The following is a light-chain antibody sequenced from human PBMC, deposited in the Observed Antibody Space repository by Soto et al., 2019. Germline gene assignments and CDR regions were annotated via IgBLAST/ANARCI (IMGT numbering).Light chain of an antibody. J-gene: IGKJ1*01. CDR2: GAS. CDR1: QSVSSGY. V-gene: IGKV3-20*01. CDR3: QEYGSSRT. Sequence: EIVLTQSPGTLSLSPGERATLSCRASQSVSSGYLAWYQQKPGQAPRLLIYGASSRATDIPDRFSVSGSGTDFTLTISRLEPEDFAVYYCQEYGSSRTFGQGTKVEIK.